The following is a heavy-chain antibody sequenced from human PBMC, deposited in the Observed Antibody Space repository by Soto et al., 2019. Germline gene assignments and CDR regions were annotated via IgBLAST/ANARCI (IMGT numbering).Heavy chain of an antibody. Sequence: QVQLVQSGAEVKKPGSSVKVSCKASGGTFSNYPISWVRQAPGQGLEWMGGIIPIFGTVNYAQKYLGRVTITAVESTSTACMELSSLRSEDPAVYYCARGNHRWLQLWYFDLWGRGTLVTVSS. CDR3: ARGNHRWLQLWYFDL. D-gene: IGHD5-12*01. CDR2: IIPIFGTV. J-gene: IGHJ2*01. V-gene: IGHV1-69*12. CDR1: GGTFSNYP.